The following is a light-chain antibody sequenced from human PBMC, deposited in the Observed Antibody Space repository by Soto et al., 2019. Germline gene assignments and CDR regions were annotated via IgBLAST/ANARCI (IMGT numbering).Light chain of an antibody. CDR3: QQRSNWHLET. J-gene: IGKJ3*01. CDR2: DAS. V-gene: IGKV3-11*01. Sequence: EIVLTQSPATLSLSPGERATLSCRASQSVSSYLAWYQQKPGQPPRLLIYDASNRATGIPARFSGSGSGTDFTLTICSLETEDFAVYYCQQRSNWHLETFGPGTRVDV. CDR1: QSVSSY.